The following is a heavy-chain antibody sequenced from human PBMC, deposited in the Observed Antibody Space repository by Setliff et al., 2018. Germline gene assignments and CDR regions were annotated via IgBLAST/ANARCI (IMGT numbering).Heavy chain of an antibody. CDR3: ARDRTGILWEGFDVFDI. D-gene: IGHD1-26*01. CDR1: NYSIGSGYY. CDR2: NYHTGSGSA. Sequence: KSSETLSLTCTVSNYSIGSGYYWGWIRQSPGKGLEWIGSNYHTGSGSAFYNPSLESRVTISLDTSRNQFSLHLKSVTAADTAVYYCARDRTGILWEGFDVFDIWGQGTMVTVSS. V-gene: IGHV4-38-2*02. J-gene: IGHJ3*02.